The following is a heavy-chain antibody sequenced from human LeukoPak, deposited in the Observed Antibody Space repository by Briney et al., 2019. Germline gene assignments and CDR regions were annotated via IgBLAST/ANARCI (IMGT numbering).Heavy chain of an antibody. Sequence: GGSLRLSCAASGFTFSTYAVNWVRQAPGKGLEWVSTISGSGDSTYYADSVKGRFTISRDNAKNSLYLQMNSLRAEDTAVYYCARDRPSHTFYSSSWRASRYYFDYWGQGTLVTVSS. D-gene: IGHD6-13*01. V-gene: IGHV3-23*01. CDR3: ARDRPSHTFYSSSWRASRYYFDY. CDR2: ISGSGDST. CDR1: GFTFSTYA. J-gene: IGHJ4*02.